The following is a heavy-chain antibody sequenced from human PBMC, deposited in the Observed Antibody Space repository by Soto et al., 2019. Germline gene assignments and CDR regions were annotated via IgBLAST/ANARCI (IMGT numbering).Heavy chain of an antibody. CDR1: GGSFSGYY. CDR3: ARDDSYRGHYWFDP. V-gene: IGHV4-34*01. D-gene: IGHD5-18*01. CDR2: INHSGST. J-gene: IGHJ5*02. Sequence: SETLSLTCAVYGGSFSGYYWSWIRQPPGKGLEWIGEINHSGSTNYNPSLKSRVTISVDTSKNQFSLKLSSVTAADTAVYYCARDDSYRGHYWFDPWGQGTLVTVSS.